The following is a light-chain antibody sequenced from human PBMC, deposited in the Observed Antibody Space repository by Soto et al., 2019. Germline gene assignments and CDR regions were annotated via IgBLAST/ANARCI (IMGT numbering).Light chain of an antibody. J-gene: IGLJ3*02. V-gene: IGLV2-14*01. CDR2: EVS. Sequence: QSALTQPASVSGSPGQSITISCTGTSSDVGGYNYVSWYQQHPGTAPKLMIYEVSNRPSGVSDRFSGSRSGNTASRTISGLQAEDESDYYCISYTSSSTWVFGGGTKLTVL. CDR1: SSDVGGYNY. CDR3: ISYTSSSTWV.